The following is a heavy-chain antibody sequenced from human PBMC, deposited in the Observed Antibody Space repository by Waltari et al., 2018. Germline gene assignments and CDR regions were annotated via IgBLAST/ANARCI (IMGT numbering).Heavy chain of an antibody. V-gene: IGHV1-8*01. J-gene: IGHJ4*02. Sequence: QVQLVQSGAEVKKPGASVKVSCKASGYTFTSYDINWVRQATGQGLEWMGWMNPNGGNTGHEQKFQGRVTMTRNTSRSTAYMELSSLRSEDTAVYYCARATGIAAAATDYWGQGTLVTVSS. D-gene: IGHD6-13*01. CDR1: GYTFTSYD. CDR2: MNPNGGNT. CDR3: ARATGIAAAATDY.